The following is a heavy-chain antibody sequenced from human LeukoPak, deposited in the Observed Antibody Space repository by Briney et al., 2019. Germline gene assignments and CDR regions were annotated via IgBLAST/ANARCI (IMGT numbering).Heavy chain of an antibody. D-gene: IGHD6-13*01. CDR3: ASSSSWSPGYYYGMDV. CDR2: IIPIFVTA. V-gene: IGHV1-69*13. Sequence: SVKVSCKASGDTFSSYAISWVRQAPGQGLEWMGGIIPIFVTAISAHKFQGGVTITADESTSTAYMELSSLRSEDTAVYYCASSSSWSPGYYYGMDVWGKGTTVTVSS. CDR1: GDTFSSYA. J-gene: IGHJ6*04.